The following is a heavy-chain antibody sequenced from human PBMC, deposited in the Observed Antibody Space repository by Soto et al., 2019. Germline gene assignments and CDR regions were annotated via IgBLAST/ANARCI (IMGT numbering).Heavy chain of an antibody. D-gene: IGHD2-2*01. CDR2: IKSVTDGGTT. V-gene: IGHV3-15*01. CDR1: GITFSNAW. J-gene: IGHJ6*02. Sequence: GVSLRLSCAASGITFSNAWMTWVRQAPGKGLEWVGRIKSVTDGGTTDYAAPVKGRFTISRDDSKDTLYLQMNNLRTEDTAVYHCTTDSADIVVVPATFGMDVWGQGTTVTV. CDR3: TTDSADIVVVPATFGMDV.